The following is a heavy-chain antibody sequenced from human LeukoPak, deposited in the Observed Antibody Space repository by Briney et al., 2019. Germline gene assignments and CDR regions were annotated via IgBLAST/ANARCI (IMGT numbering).Heavy chain of an antibody. CDR1: GFTVSSNY. J-gene: IGHJ3*02. CDR2: IYSGGST. CDR3: ARGPPITVTTKIHDAFDI. Sequence: PGGSLRLSCAASGFTVSSNYMSWVRQAPGKGLEWVSVIYSGGSTYYADSVKGRFTISRHNSKNTLYLQMNSLRAEDTAVYYCARGPPITVTTKIHDAFDIWGQGTMVTVSS. V-gene: IGHV3-53*04. D-gene: IGHD4-17*01.